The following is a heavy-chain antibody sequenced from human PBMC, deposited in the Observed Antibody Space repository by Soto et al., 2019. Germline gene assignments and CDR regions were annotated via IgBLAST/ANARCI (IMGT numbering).Heavy chain of an antibody. Sequence: QVQLVQSGAEVKKPGSSVKVSCKASGGTFSSYAISWVRQAPGQGLEWMGGIIPIFGTANYAQKFQGRVTITADESTSTAYMELSSMSSEDTAVYYCAREGASGSHIGYWGQGTLVTVSS. J-gene: IGHJ4*02. V-gene: IGHV1-69*01. CDR1: GGTFSSYA. CDR2: IIPIFGTA. CDR3: AREGASGSHIGY. D-gene: IGHD3-22*01.